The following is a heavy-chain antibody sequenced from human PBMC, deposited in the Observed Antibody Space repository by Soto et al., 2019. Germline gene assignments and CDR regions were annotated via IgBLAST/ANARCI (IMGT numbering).Heavy chain of an antibody. CDR1: GYDFTTYG. J-gene: IGHJ4*02. D-gene: IGHD1-1*01. CDR2: ISAHNGNT. V-gene: IGHV1-18*01. Sequence: QVHLVQSGAEVKKPGASVKVSCKGSGYDFTTYGITWVRQAPGQGLEWMAWISAHNGNTDYAQKLQGRVTVTRDTSTSTAYMELRSLRPDATAMYYCARGRYGDYWGQGALVTVSS. CDR3: ARGRYGDY.